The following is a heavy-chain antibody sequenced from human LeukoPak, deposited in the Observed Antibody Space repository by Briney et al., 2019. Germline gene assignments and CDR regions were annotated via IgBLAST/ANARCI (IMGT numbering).Heavy chain of an antibody. CDR1: GGSISSSY. J-gene: IGHJ6*02. CDR3: ARLPVTTDYYGMDV. V-gene: IGHV4-59*08. Sequence: SETLSLTCTVSGGSISSSYWSWIRQPPGKELEWIGYIYYSGDTNYNPSLQSRVTISLDTSKDQFSLKLSSVTAADTAVYYCARLPVTTDYYGMDVWGQGTTVTVSS. D-gene: IGHD4-11*01. CDR2: IYYSGDT.